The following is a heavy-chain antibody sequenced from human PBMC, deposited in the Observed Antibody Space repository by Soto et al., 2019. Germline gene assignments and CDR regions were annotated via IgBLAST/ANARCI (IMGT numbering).Heavy chain of an antibody. CDR3: ARRPAAMPMGYYYYYMDV. Sequence: QVQLQESGPGLVKPSETLSLTCTVSGGSISSYYWSWIRQPPGKGLEWIGYIYYSGSTNYNPSLKSRVTISVDTSKNQFSLKLSSVTAADTAVYYCARRPAAMPMGYYYYYMDVWGKGTTVTVSS. D-gene: IGHD2-2*01. CDR2: IYYSGST. J-gene: IGHJ6*03. V-gene: IGHV4-59*01. CDR1: GGSISSYY.